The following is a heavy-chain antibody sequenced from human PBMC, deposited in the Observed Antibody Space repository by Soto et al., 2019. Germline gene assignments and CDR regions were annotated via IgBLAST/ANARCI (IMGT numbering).Heavy chain of an antibody. J-gene: IGHJ4*02. V-gene: IGHV6-1*01. Sequence: SQTLSLTSAISGDSVSSNTATWNWITPSPSRGLEWLGRTYYRSKRYNDYTESVKSRITINPDTSKNTVGLQMNSLRAEDTAVYYCVKGSSGYRPYYFDQWGQGTLVTVSS. CDR1: GDSVSSNTAT. D-gene: IGHD3-22*01. CDR2: TYYRSKRYN. CDR3: VKGSSGYRPYYFDQ.